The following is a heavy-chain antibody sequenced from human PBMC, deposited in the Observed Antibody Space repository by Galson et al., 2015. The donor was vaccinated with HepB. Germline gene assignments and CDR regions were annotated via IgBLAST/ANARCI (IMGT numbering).Heavy chain of an antibody. D-gene: IGHD3-10*01. CDR2: IYPGDSDT. J-gene: IGHJ4*02. CDR1: GYSFTSYW. Sequence: QSGAEVKKPGESLKISCKGSGYSFTSYWIGWVRQMPGKGLEWMGIIYPGDSDTRYSPSFQGQVTISADKSISTAYLQWSSLKASDTAMYYCARDPSRLLWFGDDGGAGDYWGQGTLVTVSS. CDR3: ARDPSRLLWFGDDGGAGDY. V-gene: IGHV5-51*01.